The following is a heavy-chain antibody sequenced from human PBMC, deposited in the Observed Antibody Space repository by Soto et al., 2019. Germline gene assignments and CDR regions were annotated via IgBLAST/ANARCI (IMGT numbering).Heavy chain of an antibody. CDR1: GFTFSSYS. CDR3: ARDYDYWSGYLLAHYYGMDV. CDR2: ISSSSSTI. D-gene: IGHD3-3*01. V-gene: IGHV3-48*02. J-gene: IGHJ6*02. Sequence: GGSLRLSCAASGFTFSSYSMNWVRQAPGKGLEGVSYISSSSSTIYYADSVKGRFTISRDNAKNSLYLQMNSLRDEDTAVYYCARDYDYWSGYLLAHYYGMDVWGQGTTVTVSS.